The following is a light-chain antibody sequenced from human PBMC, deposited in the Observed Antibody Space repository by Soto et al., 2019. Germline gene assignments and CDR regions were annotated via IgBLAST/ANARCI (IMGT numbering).Light chain of an antibody. CDR3: QQYASSPYT. CDR1: QSVRSDY. CDR2: GAS. J-gene: IGKJ2*01. V-gene: IGKV3-20*01. Sequence: EIVLTQSPYTLSLSLGQRATLSCRASQSVRSDYFAWYQQKPGQAPRLLIYGASRRATGIPDRFSGRESGTDFTLTITTLEPEDSAVYFCQQYASSPYTFGQGTKVDIK.